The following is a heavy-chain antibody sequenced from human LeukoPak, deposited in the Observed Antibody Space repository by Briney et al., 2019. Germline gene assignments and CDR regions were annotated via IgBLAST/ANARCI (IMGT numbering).Heavy chain of an antibody. J-gene: IGHJ3*02. D-gene: IGHD3-22*01. V-gene: IGHV3-30*04. CDR1: GFTFSSYA. Sequence: GRSLRLSCAASGFTFSSYAMHWVRRAPGKGLEWVAVISYDGSNKYYADSVKGRFTISRDNSKNTLYLQMNSLRAEDTAVYYCARGGDYYDSSDDAFDIWGQGTMVTVSS. CDR3: ARGGDYYDSSDDAFDI. CDR2: ISYDGSNK.